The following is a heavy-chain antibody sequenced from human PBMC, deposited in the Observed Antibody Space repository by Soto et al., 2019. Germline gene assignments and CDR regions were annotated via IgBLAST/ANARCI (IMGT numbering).Heavy chain of an antibody. D-gene: IGHD3-16*01. CDR3: TRDLVGESDY. Sequence: EVQLVESGGGLVQPGGSLRLSCAASGFTLSNYWMHWVRQVPGKGLVWVSVIYRDGSTTRYADSVKGRFTISRDNGKNTLYLQMNSLRAEDTAVYYCTRDLVGESDYWGQGTLVTVSS. V-gene: IGHV3-74*01. CDR2: IYRDGSTT. J-gene: IGHJ4*02. CDR1: GFTLSNYW.